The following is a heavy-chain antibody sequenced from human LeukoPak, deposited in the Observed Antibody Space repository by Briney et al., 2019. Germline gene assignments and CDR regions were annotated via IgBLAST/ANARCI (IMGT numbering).Heavy chain of an antibody. D-gene: IGHD4-17*01. V-gene: IGHV1-2*02. J-gene: IGHJ5*02. CDR3: ARSSTDGDWFDP. CDR2: LNPNSGGT. Sequence: GSVKVSCKASGYTFTGYYMHWVRQAPGQGLEWMGWLNPNSGGTNYAQKFQGRVTMTRDTSISTAYMELSRLRSDDTAVYYCARSSTDGDWFDPWGQGTLVTVSS. CDR1: GYTFTGYY.